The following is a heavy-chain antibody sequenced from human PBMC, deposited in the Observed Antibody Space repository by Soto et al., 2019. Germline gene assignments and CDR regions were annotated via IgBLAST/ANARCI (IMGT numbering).Heavy chain of an antibody. D-gene: IGHD6-13*01. CDR1: GFTFSSYA. Sequence: GGSLRLSCAASGFTFSSYAMSWVRQAPGKGLEWVSAISGSGGSTYYADSVKGRFTISRDNSKNTLYLQMNSLRAEDTAVYYCAKGKVAAAGTPYGMDVWGQGTTVTVSS. CDR2: ISGSGGST. V-gene: IGHV3-23*01. J-gene: IGHJ6*02. CDR3: AKGKVAAAGTPYGMDV.